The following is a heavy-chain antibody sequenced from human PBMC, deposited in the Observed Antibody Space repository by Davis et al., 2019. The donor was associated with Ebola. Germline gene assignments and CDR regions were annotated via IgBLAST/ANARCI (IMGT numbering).Heavy chain of an antibody. D-gene: IGHD6-19*01. CDR1: GFTFNNYA. CDR3: AKKVPGIRPFDY. V-gene: IGHV3-23*01. Sequence: GGSLRLSCVASGFTFNNYALIWVRQSPVKGLEWVSAVGTSSDTYYADSVKGRFTISRDNSKNTVCLQMNSLRAEDTAIYYCAKKVPGIRPFDYWGQGTLVSVSS. J-gene: IGHJ4*02. CDR2: VGTSSDT.